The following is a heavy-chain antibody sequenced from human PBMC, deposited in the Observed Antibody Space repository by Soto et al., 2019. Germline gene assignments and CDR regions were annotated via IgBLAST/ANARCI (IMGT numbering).Heavy chain of an antibody. D-gene: IGHD6-6*01. CDR1: GGSISTYY. CDR2: IYYSGNT. CDR3: AREGGGMAVRRGGLDV. V-gene: IGHV4-59*01. Sequence: SETLSLTCTVSGGSISTYYWSWIRQPPGKGLEWIGYIYYSGNTNYNPSLKSRVTISVDTSKNQFSLKLSSVTAADTAIYSCAREGGGMAVRRGGLDVWGQGTAVTVSS. J-gene: IGHJ6*02.